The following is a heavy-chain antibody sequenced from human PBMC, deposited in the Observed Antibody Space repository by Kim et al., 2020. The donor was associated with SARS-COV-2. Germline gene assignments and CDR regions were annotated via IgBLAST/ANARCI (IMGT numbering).Heavy chain of an antibody. CDR3: ARLGGSGSYYKGCLDY. Sequence: SETLSLTCTVSGGSISSSSYYWGWIRQPPGKGLEWIGSIYYSGSTYYNPSLKSRVTISVDTSKNQFSLKLSSVTAADTAVYYCARLGGSGSYYKGCLDYWGQGTLVTVSS. J-gene: IGHJ4*02. D-gene: IGHD3-10*01. CDR1: GGSISSSSYY. CDR2: IYYSGST. V-gene: IGHV4-39*01.